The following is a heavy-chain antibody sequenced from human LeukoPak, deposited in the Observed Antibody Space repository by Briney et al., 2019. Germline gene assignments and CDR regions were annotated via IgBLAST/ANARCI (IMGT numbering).Heavy chain of an antibody. V-gene: IGHV3-66*01. J-gene: IGHJ4*02. CDR3: ARETRVGRYYDSSGYYSK. CDR1: GFTVSSSY. Sequence: GGSLRLSCTGSGFTVSSSYMSWVRQTPGKGLEWVSVMYSGGTTYYADSVKGRFTISRDSSKNTVNLQMNSLRAEDTAVYYCARETRVGRYYDSSGYYSKWGQGTLVTVSS. CDR2: MYSGGTT. D-gene: IGHD3-22*01.